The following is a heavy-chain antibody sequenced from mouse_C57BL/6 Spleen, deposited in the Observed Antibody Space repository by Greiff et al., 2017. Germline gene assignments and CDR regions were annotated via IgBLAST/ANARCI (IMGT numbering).Heavy chain of an antibody. Sequence: VQLQQSGAELVRPGASVTLSCKASGYTFTDYEMHWVKQTPVHGLEWIGAIDPETGGTAYNQKFKGKAILTADKSSSTAYMELRSLTSEDSAVXYCTRGDYGNYVGYWGQGTTLTVSS. CDR3: TRGDYGNYVGY. CDR2: IDPETGGT. J-gene: IGHJ2*01. V-gene: IGHV1-15*01. CDR1: GYTFTDYE. D-gene: IGHD2-1*01.